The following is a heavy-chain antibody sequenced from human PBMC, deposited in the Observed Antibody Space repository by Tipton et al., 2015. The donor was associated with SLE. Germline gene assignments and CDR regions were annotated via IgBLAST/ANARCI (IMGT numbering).Heavy chain of an antibody. J-gene: IGHJ4*01. D-gene: IGHD5-12*01. CDR2: ISYSGSP. V-gene: IGHV4-31*03. Sequence: TLSLTCTVSGGSISSDDYYWTWIRQHPGKGLEWIGHISYSGSPYYNPSLRSRVTISVDTSKNHFSLKLSSVTAADTAVYYCARGGVGGYDYFDFWGPETLVTVSS. CDR1: GGSISSDDYY. CDR3: ARGGVGGYDYFDF.